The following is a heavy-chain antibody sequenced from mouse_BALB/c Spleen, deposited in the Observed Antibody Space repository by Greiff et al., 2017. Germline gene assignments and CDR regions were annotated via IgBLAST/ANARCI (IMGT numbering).Heavy chain of an antibody. J-gene: IGHJ2*01. Sequence: EVQRVESGGGLVKPGGSLKLSCAASGFTFSDYYMYWVRQTPEKRLEWVATISDGGSYTYYPDSVKGRFTISRDNAKNNLYLQMSSLKSEDTAMYYCARGVFDYWGQGTTLTVSS. CDR1: GFTFSDYY. CDR3: ARGVFDY. V-gene: IGHV5-4*02. CDR2: ISDGGSYT.